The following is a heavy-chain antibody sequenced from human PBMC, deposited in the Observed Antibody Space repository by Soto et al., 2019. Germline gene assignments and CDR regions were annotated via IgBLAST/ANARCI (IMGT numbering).Heavy chain of an antibody. CDR2: SKNKADSYTT. CDR3: TVWGSGNDFGAA. V-gene: IGHV3-72*01. CDR1: GFTFSDHY. D-gene: IGHD3-10*01. Sequence: EVQLVESGGGLVQPGGSLRLSCAASGFTFSDHYMDWVRQAPGKGLEWVGRSKNKADSYTTEYAAAVKGSFTISRDGSTNSLFLQMNSLKTEDTAVYYCTVWGSGNDFGAAWGQGILVTVSS. J-gene: IGHJ4*02.